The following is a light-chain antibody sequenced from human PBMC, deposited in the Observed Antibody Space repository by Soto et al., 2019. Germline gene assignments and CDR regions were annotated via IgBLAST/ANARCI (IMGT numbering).Light chain of an antibody. J-gene: IGLJ2*01. Sequence: QSALTQPASVSGSPGQSITISCVGTNSDIGSYTSVSWFQHHPGTAPKLMISEVSNRPSGASSRFSGSKSGHTASLTISGLQAEDEATYYCSSFTSSSTVVFGGGTKLTVL. CDR2: EVS. CDR1: NSDIGSYTS. CDR3: SSFTSSSTVV. V-gene: IGLV2-14*01.